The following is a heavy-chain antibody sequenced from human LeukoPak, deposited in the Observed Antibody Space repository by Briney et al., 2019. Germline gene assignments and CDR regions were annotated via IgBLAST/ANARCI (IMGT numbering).Heavy chain of an antibody. CDR2: ISSSSSYI. CDR3: ARGPDFWSGYSGVSRGNWFDP. D-gene: IGHD3-3*01. J-gene: IGHJ5*02. Sequence: PGGSLRLPCAASGFTFSSYAMSWVRQAPGKGLEWVSSISSSSSYIYYADSVKGRFTISRDNAKNSLYLQMNSLRAEDTAVYYCARGPDFWSGYSGVSRGNWFDPWGQGTLVTVSS. V-gene: IGHV3-21*01. CDR1: GFTFSSYA.